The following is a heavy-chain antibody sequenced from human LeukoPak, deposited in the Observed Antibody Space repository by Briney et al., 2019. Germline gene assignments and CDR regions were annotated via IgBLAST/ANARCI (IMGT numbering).Heavy chain of an antibody. CDR1: GYTFTNYG. D-gene: IGHD6-19*01. CDR2: MSALNGNT. Sequence: ASVKVSCKASGYTFTNYGISWVRQAPGQGLEWMGWMSALNGNTNYQHKFQGRVTMTTDTSKNTAYMELRSLRSDDTAMYYCARDSSGWYRWFDLWGQGTLVTASS. CDR3: ARDSSGWYRWFDL. J-gene: IGHJ5*02. V-gene: IGHV1-18*01.